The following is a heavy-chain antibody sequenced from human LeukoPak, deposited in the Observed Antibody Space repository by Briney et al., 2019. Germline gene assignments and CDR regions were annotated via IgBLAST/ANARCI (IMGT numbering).Heavy chain of an antibody. CDR3: ARVGGNSGSYYPFDY. CDR1: GGSISSYS. CDR2: IYYSGST. J-gene: IGHJ4*02. D-gene: IGHD1-26*01. V-gene: IGHV4-59*01. Sequence: SETLSLTCTVYGGSISSYSWSWIRQPPGEGLEWIGYIYYSGSTDYNPSLKSRVTISVDTSKNQFSLKLSSVTAADTAVYYCARVGGNSGSYYPFDYWGQGTLVTVSS.